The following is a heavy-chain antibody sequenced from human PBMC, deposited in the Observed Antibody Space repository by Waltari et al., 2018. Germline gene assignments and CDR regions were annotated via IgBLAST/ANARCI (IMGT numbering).Heavy chain of an antibody. J-gene: IGHJ4*02. CDR1: GFTFSSYW. CDR3: ANFYCGGDCYPN. D-gene: IGHD2-21*02. Sequence: EVQLVESGGGLVQPGGSLRLSCAASGFTFSSYWMHWVRQATGKGLVWVSLIKSDGTTTNYADSVKGRFTISRDNAKNTLYLQMNSLRVEDTAVYYCANFYCGGDCYPNWGQGTLVTVSS. CDR2: IKSDGTTT. V-gene: IGHV3-74*01.